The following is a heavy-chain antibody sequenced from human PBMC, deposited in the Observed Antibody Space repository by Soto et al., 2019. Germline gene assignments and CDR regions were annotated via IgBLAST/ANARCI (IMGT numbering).Heavy chain of an antibody. CDR3: ARAGSGSYPIYYYYYGMDV. CDR1: GGTFSSYA. Sequence: SVKVSCKASGGTFSSYAISWVRQAPGQGLEWMGRIIPIFGTANYAQKLQGRVTITADESTSTAYMELSSLRSEDTAVYYCARAGSGSYPIYYYYYGMDVWGQGTTVTVSS. D-gene: IGHD1-26*01. V-gene: IGHV1-69*13. J-gene: IGHJ6*02. CDR2: IIPIFGTA.